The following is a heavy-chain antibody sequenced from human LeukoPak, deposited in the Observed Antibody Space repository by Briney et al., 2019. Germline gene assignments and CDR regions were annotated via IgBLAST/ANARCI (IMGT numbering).Heavy chain of an antibody. Sequence: TGGSLRLSCAASGFTLRSYTMNWVRQAPGKGLEWVSAISGGNTYYADSVKGRFTISRDNSKNTLYLRLNSLRADDTAVYFCARTPYLYFGSGSFQFDYWGQGTLVTVSS. J-gene: IGHJ4*02. CDR1: GFTLRSYT. CDR3: ARTPYLYFGSGSFQFDY. V-gene: IGHV3-23*01. D-gene: IGHD3-10*01. CDR2: ISGGNT.